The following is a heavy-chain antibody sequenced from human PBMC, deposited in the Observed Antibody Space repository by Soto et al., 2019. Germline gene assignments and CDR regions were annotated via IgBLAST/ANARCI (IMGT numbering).Heavy chain of an antibody. Sequence: QVQLQQWGAGLLKPSETLSLTCAVYGGSFSGYYWSWIRQPPGKGLEWIGEINHSGSTNYNPSLKSRGTISVDTSKNQCSLKLSSVTAADTAVYYCAREVRSSSSLYYYYMDVWGKGTTVTVSS. D-gene: IGHD6-6*01. CDR3: AREVRSSSSLYYYYMDV. CDR2: INHSGST. V-gene: IGHV4-34*01. J-gene: IGHJ6*03. CDR1: GGSFSGYY.